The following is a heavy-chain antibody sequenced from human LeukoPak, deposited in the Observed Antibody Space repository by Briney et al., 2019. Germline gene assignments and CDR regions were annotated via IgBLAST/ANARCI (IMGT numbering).Heavy chain of an antibody. CDR2: VSAGHHA. J-gene: IGHJ4*02. V-gene: IGHV3-13*01. CDR3: VREARGYHYTYFDY. CDR1: GFTLCGHD. Sequence: GGSLRLSCTASGFTLCGHDMLWVRQTTGDGLEWVAAVSAGHHAFYAGSVKGRFTVSREDAKNSLCLQMNSLRAGDTAVYYCVREARGYHYTYFDYWGQGSLVTVSS. D-gene: IGHD5-18*01.